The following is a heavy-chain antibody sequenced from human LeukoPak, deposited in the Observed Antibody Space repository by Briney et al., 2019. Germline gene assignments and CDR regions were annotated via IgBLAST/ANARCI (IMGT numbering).Heavy chain of an antibody. CDR3: ARFTPQGYGWGGYNRFDP. CDR1: GGSISSSSYY. Sequence: SETLSLTCTVSGGSISSSSYYWGWIRQPPGKGLEWIGSIYYSGSTYYNPSLKSRVTISVDTSKNQFSLNLTSVTAADTAVYYCARFTPQGYGWGGYNRFDPWGQGTLVTVSS. D-gene: IGHD3-16*01. J-gene: IGHJ5*02. CDR2: IYYSGST. V-gene: IGHV4-39*01.